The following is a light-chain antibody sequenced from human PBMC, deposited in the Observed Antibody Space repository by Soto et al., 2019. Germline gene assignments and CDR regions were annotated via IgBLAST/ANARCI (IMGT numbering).Light chain of an antibody. CDR1: QSVGSS. CDR3: QQYGSSGT. V-gene: IGKV3-20*01. J-gene: IGKJ1*01. CDR2: GAS. Sequence: TQSPATLSVSPGERVTLSFRTSQSVGSSLAWYQQKPGQAPRLLIYGASNRATGIPDRFSGSGSGTDFTLTISRLEPEDFAVYYCQQYGSSGTFGQGAKVDIK.